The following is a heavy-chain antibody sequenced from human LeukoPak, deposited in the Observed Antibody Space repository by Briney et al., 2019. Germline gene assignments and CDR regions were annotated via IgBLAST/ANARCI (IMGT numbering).Heavy chain of an antibody. J-gene: IGHJ4*02. CDR1: GFTFSSYG. Sequence: PGRSLRLSCAASGFTFSSYGMHWVRQAPGKGLEWVAFIRYDGRSKYYADSVQGRFIISRDTSKNTIYLQMDSLKVEDTAVYYCAKDLDLYCSGGPCYSTLDYWGQGTLVTVSS. CDR3: AKDLDLYCSGGPCYSTLDY. D-gene: IGHD2-15*01. CDR2: IRYDGRSK. V-gene: IGHV3-30*02.